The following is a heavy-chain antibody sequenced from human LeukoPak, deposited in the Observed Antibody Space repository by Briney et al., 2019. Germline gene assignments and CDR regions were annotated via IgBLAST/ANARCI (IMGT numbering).Heavy chain of an antibody. CDR1: GFNFSSYS. J-gene: IGHJ6*03. V-gene: IGHV3-48*01. CDR2: ISSGSNTI. CDR3: ARDLSAPPHLVTYYYYMDV. D-gene: IGHD6-13*01. Sequence: GASLRLSCVASGFNFSSYSMNWVRQAPGKGLEWVSYISSGSNTIDYADSVKGRFTISRDNAKSSLYLQMNSLRAEDTAVYYCARDLSAPPHLVTYYYYMDVWGKGATVTVSS.